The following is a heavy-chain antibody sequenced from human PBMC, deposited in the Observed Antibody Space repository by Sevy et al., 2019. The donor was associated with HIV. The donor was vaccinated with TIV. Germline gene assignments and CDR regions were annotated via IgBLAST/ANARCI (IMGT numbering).Heavy chain of an antibody. CDR2: ISSSGTTI. CDR1: GFTFSSYE. J-gene: IGHJ6*02. Sequence: GGSLRLSCAASGFTFSSYEMNWVRQAPGKGLQWVSYISSSGTTIYYVDSVKGRFTISRDNAKNSLYLQMNSLRAEDTTVYYCARKWAADPGGEGFYNGKDVWGQGTTVTVSS. D-gene: IGHD3-16*01. CDR3: ARKWAADPGGEGFYNGKDV. V-gene: IGHV3-48*03.